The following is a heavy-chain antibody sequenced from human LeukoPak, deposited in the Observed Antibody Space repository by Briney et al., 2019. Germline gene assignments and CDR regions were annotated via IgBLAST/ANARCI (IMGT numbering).Heavy chain of an antibody. CDR2: MNPNSGNT. CDR1: GYTFTSYD. J-gene: IGHJ4*02. CDR3: ARGGTAIAARRRLDY. D-gene: IGHD6-6*01. Sequence: ASVKVSCKASGYTFTSYDINWVRQATGQGREWMGWMNPNSGNTGYAQKFQGRVTMTRNTSISTAYMELSSLRSEDTAVYYCARGGTAIAARRRLDYWGQGTLVTVSS. V-gene: IGHV1-8*01.